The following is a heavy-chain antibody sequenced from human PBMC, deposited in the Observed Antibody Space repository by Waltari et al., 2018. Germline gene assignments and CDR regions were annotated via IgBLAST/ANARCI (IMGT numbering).Heavy chain of an antibody. CDR1: GYPFTGYY. J-gene: IGHJ6*02. V-gene: IGHV1-2*02. CDR3: ARRPLGYCSGGSCHNYYYYGMDV. Sequence: QVQLVQSGAEVKKPGASVKVSCKASGYPFTGYYMHWVRQAPGQGLGWMGWINPNSGGTNYAQKFQGRVTMTRDTSISTAYMELSRLRSDDTAVYYCARRPLGYCSGGSCHNYYYYGMDVWGQGTTVTVSS. CDR2: INPNSGGT. D-gene: IGHD2-15*01.